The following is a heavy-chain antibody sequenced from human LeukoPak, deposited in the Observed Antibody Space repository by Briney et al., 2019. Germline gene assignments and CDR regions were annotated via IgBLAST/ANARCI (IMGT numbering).Heavy chain of an antibody. CDR3: ARDELGDSSGYYYSGLRAFDI. Sequence: GGSLRLSCAASGYTFTGYYMHWVRQAPGQGLEWMGCINPNSGGTNYAQRFQGRVTMTRDTSISTAYMELSRLRSDDTAVYYCARDELGDSSGYYYSGLRAFDIWGQGTMVTVSS. CDR2: INPNSGGT. V-gene: IGHV1-2*02. CDR1: GYTFTGYY. D-gene: IGHD3-22*01. J-gene: IGHJ3*02.